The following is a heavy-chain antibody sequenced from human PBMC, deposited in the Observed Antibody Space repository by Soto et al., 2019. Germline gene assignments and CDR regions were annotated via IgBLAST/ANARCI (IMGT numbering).Heavy chain of an antibody. D-gene: IGHD6-13*01. Sequence: EVPLWESGGGLVQPGGSLRLSCAASGFTFSSYAMTWVRQAPGKGLEWVSLITGGGDTYYADSVKGRFTISRDNSKNTLYMQMNSLRVEDTAIYYCAKAAGSTWGTEHFQHWGQGTLVTVSS. J-gene: IGHJ1*01. V-gene: IGHV3-23*01. CDR2: ITGGGDT. CDR3: AKAAGSTWGTEHFQH. CDR1: GFTFSSYA.